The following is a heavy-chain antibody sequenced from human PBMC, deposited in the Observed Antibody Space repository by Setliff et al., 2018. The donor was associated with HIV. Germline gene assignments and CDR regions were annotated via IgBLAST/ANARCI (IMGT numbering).Heavy chain of an antibody. D-gene: IGHD3-22*01. V-gene: IGHV4-30-4*08. CDR1: GDSSRGGDYY. J-gene: IGHJ3*02. CDR2: VSHTGYT. CDR3: ARDKGRPHYYDDTGSYRSDALDI. Sequence: SETLSLTCSVSGDSSRGGDYYYNWIRQSPEKGLEWIGYVSHTGYTYYNPSLKSRVDMSLDISKNQFSLNVSFVTAAETAVYYCARDKGRPHYYDDTGSYRSDALDIWGQGTMVTVSS.